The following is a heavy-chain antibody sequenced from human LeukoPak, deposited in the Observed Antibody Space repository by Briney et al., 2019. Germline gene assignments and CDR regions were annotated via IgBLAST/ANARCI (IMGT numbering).Heavy chain of an antibody. J-gene: IGHJ5*02. CDR1: GDSVSSNSAA. V-gene: IGHV6-1*01. CDR2: TYYRSKWYN. CDR3: ARGEAYYYDSSGPSNWFDP. Sequence: SGDSVSSNSAAWNWIRQSPSRGLEWLGRTYYRSKWYNDYAVSVKSRITINPDTSKNQFSLQLNSVTPEDTAVYYCARGEAYYYDSSGPSNWFDPWGQGTLVTVSS. D-gene: IGHD3-22*01.